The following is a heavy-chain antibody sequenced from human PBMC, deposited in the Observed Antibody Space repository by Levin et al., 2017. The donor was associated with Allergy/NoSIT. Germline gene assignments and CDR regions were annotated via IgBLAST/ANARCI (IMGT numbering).Heavy chain of an antibody. D-gene: IGHD4-17*01. V-gene: IGHV3-15*07. Sequence: KAGGSLRLSCAASGFTFSDAWMNWVRQAPGKGLEWVGRIKSKTDGGTTDYVAPVKGRFTISRDDSKNTLYLQMNSLKTDDTAVYYCTVHLFGTTVITGGNWGQGTLVTVSS. J-gene: IGHJ4*02. CDR2: IKSKTDGGTT. CDR1: GFTFSDAW. CDR3: TVHLFGTTVITGGN.